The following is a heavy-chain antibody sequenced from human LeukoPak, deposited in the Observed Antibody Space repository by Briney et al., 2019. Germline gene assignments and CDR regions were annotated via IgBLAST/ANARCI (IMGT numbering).Heavy chain of an antibody. Sequence: PSETLSLTCAVYGGSFSGYYWSWIRQPPGKGLEWIGEINHSGSTNYNPSLKSRVTISVDTSKNQFSLKLSSVTAADTAVYYCAGDLYCGGDCYHSGGEVDYWGQGTLVTVSS. J-gene: IGHJ4*02. CDR1: GGSFSGYY. D-gene: IGHD2-21*02. CDR2: INHSGST. CDR3: AGDLYCGGDCYHSGGEVDY. V-gene: IGHV4-34*01.